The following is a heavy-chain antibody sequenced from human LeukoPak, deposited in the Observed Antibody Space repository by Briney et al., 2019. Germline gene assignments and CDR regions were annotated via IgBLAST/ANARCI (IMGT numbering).Heavy chain of an antibody. J-gene: IGHJ4*02. V-gene: IGHV1-8*01. CDR3: ARGFPRKYCSGGSCYKYYFDY. CDR1: GYTFTRYD. CDR2: MKPKSGNT. D-gene: IGHD2-15*01. Sequence: GASVKVSCKASGYTFTRYDINWVRQATGQGVEWMGWMKPKSGNTGYAQKFQARVTMTRNTSISTAYMELSSLRSEDTAVYYCARGFPRKYCSGGSCYKYYFDYWGQGTLVTVSS.